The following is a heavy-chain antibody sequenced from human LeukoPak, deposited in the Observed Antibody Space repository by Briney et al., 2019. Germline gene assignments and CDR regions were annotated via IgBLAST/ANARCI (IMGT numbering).Heavy chain of an antibody. Sequence: GGSLRLSYAPSGFTLSSYAMSWVCQAPGKGLEWVGVIGGGGSGTYYADSVRGRFTTSRDNSKNTVYLQMNSLRAEDTAIYYCARDAAVYGMDVWGQGTTVTVSS. J-gene: IGHJ6*02. D-gene: IGHD6-25*01. V-gene: IGHV3-23*01. CDR1: GFTLSSYA. CDR2: IGGGGSGT. CDR3: ARDAAVYGMDV.